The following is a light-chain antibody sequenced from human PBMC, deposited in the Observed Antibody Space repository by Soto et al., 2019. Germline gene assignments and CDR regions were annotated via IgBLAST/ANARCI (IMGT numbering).Light chain of an antibody. Sequence: DIQMTQSPSSLSASVGDRITITCRASHSVINYLHWYQHEPGKAPKLLIYGATSLQIGVPSRFSGSGYGTDFTLTISSLQPEDFATYYCQQTYSKPTWTFGQGTKVEIK. CDR1: HSVINY. J-gene: IGKJ1*01. V-gene: IGKV1-39*01. CDR2: GAT. CDR3: QQTYSKPTWT.